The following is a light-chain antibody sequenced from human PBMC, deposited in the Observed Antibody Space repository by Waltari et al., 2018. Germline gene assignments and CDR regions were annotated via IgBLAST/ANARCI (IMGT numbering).Light chain of an antibody. CDR3: GTWDDSLSRPV. CDR1: SSTIESNY. J-gene: IGLJ3*02. CDR2: KNN. Sequence: QSVLTQPPSASGTPGQRVTISCSGSSSTIESNYFYWYQQFPGTAPKVLMFKNNQRPSGVSDRFSASKSGASAALAISGLRSDDEADYYCGTWDDSLSRPVFGGGTKLTVL. V-gene: IGLV1-47*01.